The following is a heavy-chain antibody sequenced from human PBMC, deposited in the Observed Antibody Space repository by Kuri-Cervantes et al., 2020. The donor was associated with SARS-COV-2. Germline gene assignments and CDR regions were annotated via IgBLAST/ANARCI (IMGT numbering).Heavy chain of an antibody. D-gene: IGHD4-11*01. CDR1: GFSLSTSGMR. J-gene: IGHJ4*02. Sequence: SGPTLVKPTQTLTLTCTFSGFSLSTSGMRASWIRQPPGKALEWLALIYWDDDKRYGPSLKSRLTTTKDTSKDQVVLTMTNMDPVDTATYYCVRIRAATVIADYWGQGTLVTVSS. CDR3: VRIRAATVIADY. V-gene: IGHV2-5*08. CDR2: IYWDDDK.